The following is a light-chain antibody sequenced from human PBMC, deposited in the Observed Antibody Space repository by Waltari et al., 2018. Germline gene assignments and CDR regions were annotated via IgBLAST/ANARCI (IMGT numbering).Light chain of an antibody. CDR2: KAS. CDR1: QTISSW. J-gene: IGKJ5*01. CDR3: QQYNSYSIT. Sequence: DIQMTQSPSTLSASVGDIVTITCRASQTISSWSAWYQQKPGKAPKLLIYKASTLESGVPSRFSGSGSGTEFTLTISSLQPDDFATYYCQQYNSYSITFGQGTRLEIK. V-gene: IGKV1-5*03.